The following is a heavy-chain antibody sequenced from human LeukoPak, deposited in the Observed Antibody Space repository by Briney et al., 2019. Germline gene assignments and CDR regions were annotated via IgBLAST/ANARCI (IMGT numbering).Heavy chain of an antibody. Sequence: GGSLRLSCAASGFTFTSYSMSWVRQAPGKGLEWVSGTSDRGDYKYYADSVKGRFTISRDNSKNTLYLQMNSLRTEDTAVYYCARDIVVVPAGLYYYVMDVWGQGTTVTVSS. J-gene: IGHJ6*02. CDR3: ARDIVVVPAGLYYYVMDV. CDR2: TSDRGDYK. V-gene: IGHV3-23*01. CDR1: GFTFTSYS. D-gene: IGHD2-2*01.